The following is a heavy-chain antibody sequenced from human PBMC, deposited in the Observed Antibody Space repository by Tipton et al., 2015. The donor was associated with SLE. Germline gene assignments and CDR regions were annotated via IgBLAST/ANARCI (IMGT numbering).Heavy chain of an antibody. D-gene: IGHD3-22*01. CDR2: INHSGST. V-gene: IGHV4-34*01. Sequence: TLSLTCAVYGGSFSGYYWSWIRQPPGKGLEWIGEINHSGSTNYNPSLKSRVTISVDTSKNQLSLKLSSVTAADTAVYYCARRLVRYDSRYFDLWGRGTLVTVSS. J-gene: IGHJ2*01. CDR3: ARRLVRYDSRYFDL. CDR1: GGSFSGYY.